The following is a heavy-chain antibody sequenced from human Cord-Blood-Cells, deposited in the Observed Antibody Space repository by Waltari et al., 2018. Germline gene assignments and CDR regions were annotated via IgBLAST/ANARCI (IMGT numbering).Heavy chain of an antibody. D-gene: IGHD2-2*01. CDR3: ANLGYCSSTSCYDRWFDP. CDR1: GYTFTDYY. V-gene: IGHV1-69-2*01. CDR2: VDPEEGET. Sequence: EVQLVQSGAEVKKPGATVKISCKVSGYTFTDYYMHWVQQAPGKGLEWMGLVDPEEGETIYAEKFQGRVTITADTSTDTAYMELSSLRSEDTAVYYCANLGYCSSTSCYDRWFDPWGQGTLVTVSS. J-gene: IGHJ5*02.